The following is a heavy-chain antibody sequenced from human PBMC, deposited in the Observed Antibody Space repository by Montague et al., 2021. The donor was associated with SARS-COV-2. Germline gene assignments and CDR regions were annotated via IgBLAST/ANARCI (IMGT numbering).Heavy chain of an antibody. V-gene: IGHV3-23*01. J-gene: IGHJ3*02. CDR1: GFTFSSYA. D-gene: IGHD3-10*01. Sequence: SLRLSCAASGFTFSSYAMSWVRQAPGKGLEWVSAISGSGGSTYYADSVKGRFTISRDNSKNTLYLQMNSLRAEDTAVYYCARAAQKQYVLLWFGELLHDAFDIWGQGTMVTVSS. CDR3: ARAAQKQYVLLWFGELLHDAFDI. CDR2: ISGSGGST.